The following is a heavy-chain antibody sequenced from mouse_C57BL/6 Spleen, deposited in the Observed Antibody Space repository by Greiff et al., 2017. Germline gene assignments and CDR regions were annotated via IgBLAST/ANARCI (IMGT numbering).Heavy chain of an antibody. J-gene: IGHJ3*01. CDR1: GFYIKNTY. CDR3: ARWATVVAPGFAY. Sequence: EVQLQQSVAELVRPGASVKLSCTASGFYIKNTYMHWVKQRPEQGLEWIGRIDPANGHTTYAPQFQGKATLTADTSSNTAYLQLSSLTSEYSAIYYCARWATVVAPGFAYWGQGTLVTVSA. V-gene: IGHV14-3*01. D-gene: IGHD1-1*01. CDR2: IDPANGHT.